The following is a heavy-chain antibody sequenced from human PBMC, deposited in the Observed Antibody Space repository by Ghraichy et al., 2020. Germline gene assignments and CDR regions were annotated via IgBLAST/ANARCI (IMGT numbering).Heavy chain of an antibody. CDR3: ARRYIKSPRYFDQ. CDR2: INADGSET. J-gene: IGHJ4*02. V-gene: IGHV3-7*01. D-gene: IGHD1-14*01. Sequence: LTCAASGFTFSTYWIYWVRQAPGEGLKWVACINADGSETYYVDSVEGRFTVSRDNTKNSAFLQMNSLRADDTPVYYCARRYIKSPRYFDQWGQGTLVTVSS. CDR1: GFTFSTYW.